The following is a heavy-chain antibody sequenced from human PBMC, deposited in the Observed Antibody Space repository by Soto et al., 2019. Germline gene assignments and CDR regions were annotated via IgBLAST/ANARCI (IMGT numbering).Heavy chain of an antibody. CDR1: GFIFNAYA. Sequence: EVQLLESGGGLVQPGGSLRLSCAASGFIFNAYAMTWVRQAPGKGLEWVSAIGGSGGNRYYAASVKGRFTISRDNSKDTGDLQMNSLRVEDTAVYYCARVASDYINAVDHWGQGILVTVSS. CDR2: IGGSGGNR. V-gene: IGHV3-23*01. D-gene: IGHD4-4*01. CDR3: ARVASDYINAVDH. J-gene: IGHJ4*02.